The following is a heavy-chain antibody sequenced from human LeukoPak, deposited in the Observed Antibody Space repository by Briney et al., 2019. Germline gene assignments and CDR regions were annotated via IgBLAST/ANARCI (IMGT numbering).Heavy chain of an antibody. Sequence: SETLSLTCTVSGGSITSYYWSWIRQPPGKGLEYIGYIYYSGSTNHNPSLKSRLTMSLDSSKNQFSLRLSSVTAADTAVYYCARRLSGYFSTFDYWGPGGLVTVSS. CDR2: IYYSGST. CDR3: ARRLSGYFSTFDY. J-gene: IGHJ4*02. D-gene: IGHD3-22*01. CDR1: GGSITSYY. V-gene: IGHV4-59*08.